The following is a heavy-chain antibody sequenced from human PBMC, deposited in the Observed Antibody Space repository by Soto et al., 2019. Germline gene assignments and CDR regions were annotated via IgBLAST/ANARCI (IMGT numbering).Heavy chain of an antibody. J-gene: IGHJ4*02. D-gene: IGHD5-12*01. V-gene: IGHV3-15*01. CDR3: NTDPEMYIVVSPGEMYSDYDSAY. CDR1: GFTFSNAW. Sequence: EVQMVESGGGLVKPGGSLTLSCAASGFTFSNAWMSWVRQAPGKGLEWVGHIKSKTHGGTADYAAPVKGRFTISRDDSKNTLFLQMNSVTTEDTAVYYCNTDPEMYIVVSPGEMYSDYDSAYWGQGTLVTVSS. CDR2: IKSKTHGGTA.